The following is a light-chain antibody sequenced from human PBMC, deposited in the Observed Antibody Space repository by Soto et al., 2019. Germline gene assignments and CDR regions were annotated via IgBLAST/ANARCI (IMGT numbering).Light chain of an antibody. J-gene: IGKJ5*01. Sequence: DIQLTQSPSSLSASLGDSVSISCRASQNIDNHLHWHRQKSGKAPEVLIYAASTLRDGVSSRFSGSGYGTEFTLTINNLQPEDFATYYCQQSSSSPPITFGQGTRLYI. CDR3: QQSSSSPPIT. CDR1: QNIDNH. V-gene: IGKV1-39*01. CDR2: AAS.